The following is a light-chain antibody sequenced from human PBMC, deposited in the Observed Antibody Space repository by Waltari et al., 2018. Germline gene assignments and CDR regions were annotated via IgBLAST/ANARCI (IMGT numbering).Light chain of an antibody. CDR1: ESVGSY. J-gene: IGKJ1*01. Sequence: EIVMTQSPATLSLSPGETATLSCRASESVGSYLAWYQQKPGQAPKLLGRRAYFRSTGIPDRFSGSGSRTYFTLSISSLEPEEVGVYHCQQYNDLLSTFGQGTKVEIK. CDR3: QQYNDLLST. CDR2: RAY. V-gene: IGKV3D-15*01.